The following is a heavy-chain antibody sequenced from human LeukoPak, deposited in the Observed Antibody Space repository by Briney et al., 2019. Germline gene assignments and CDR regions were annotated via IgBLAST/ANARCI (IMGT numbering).Heavy chain of an antibody. Sequence: SETLSLTCTVSGGSISSYYWSWIRQPAGKGLEWIGRIYTSGSTNYNPSLKSRVTMSVDTSKNQFSLKLSSVTAADTAVYYCARGYYDSSGYYQYLNYWGQGTLVTVSS. CDR3: ARGYYDSSGYYQYLNY. D-gene: IGHD3-22*01. CDR2: IYTSGST. V-gene: IGHV4-4*07. CDR1: GGSISSYY. J-gene: IGHJ4*02.